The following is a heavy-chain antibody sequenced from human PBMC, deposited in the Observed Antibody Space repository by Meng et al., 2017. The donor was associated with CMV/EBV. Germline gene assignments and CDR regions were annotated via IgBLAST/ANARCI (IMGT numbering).Heavy chain of an antibody. CDR2: ISAYNGNT. Sequence: HVQLVRFGAEVKTPGSSVNVSCQASGYTFTSYGISWVRQAPGQGLEWMGWISAYNGNTNYAQKLQGRVTMTTDTSTSTAYMELRSLRSDDTAVYYCARGRRGADNWFDPWGQGTLVTVSS. J-gene: IGHJ5*02. CDR3: ARGRRGADNWFDP. CDR1: GYTFTSYG. V-gene: IGHV1-18*01.